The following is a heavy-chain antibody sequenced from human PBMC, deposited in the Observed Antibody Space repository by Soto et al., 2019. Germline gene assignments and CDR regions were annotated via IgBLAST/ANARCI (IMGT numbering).Heavy chain of an antibody. Sequence: PGGSLRLSWEASGFSVTDNYMTWVRQAPGKGLEWVSVVYSDASTYYADSVKGRFTVSGDNSKNTLYLQMNSLRAEDTAVYYCARVEITVRFFFALDIWGHGTMVTVSS. D-gene: IGHD3-10*01. CDR1: GFSVTDNY. J-gene: IGHJ3*02. CDR3: ARVEITVRFFFALDI. V-gene: IGHV3-53*01. CDR2: VYSDAST.